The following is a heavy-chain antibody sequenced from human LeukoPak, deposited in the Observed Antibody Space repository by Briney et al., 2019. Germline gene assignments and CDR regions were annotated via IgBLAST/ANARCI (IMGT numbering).Heavy chain of an antibody. D-gene: IGHD5-18*01. CDR3: ARLYSYGLDY. V-gene: IGHV4-38-2*02. J-gene: IGHJ4*02. Sequence: KPSETLSLTCTVSGYSISSGNCWGWIRQPPGKGLEWIGCIYHSGSTYYNPSLKSRVTISVDTSKNQFSLNLSSVTAADTAVYYCARLYSYGLDYWGQGTLVTVSS. CDR2: IYHSGST. CDR1: GYSISSGNC.